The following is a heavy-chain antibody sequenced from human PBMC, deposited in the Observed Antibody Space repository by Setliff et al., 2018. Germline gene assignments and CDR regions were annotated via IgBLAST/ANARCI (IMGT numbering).Heavy chain of an antibody. Sequence: ASVKVSCKASGYTFTSYGISWVRQAPGQGPEWMGGIIATVGGVSYAQKFQGRVTMTRDTSISTAYMELSSLRSEDTAVYYCARDTGYCSGGNCYSMEDYWGQGTLVTVSS. V-gene: IGHV1-8*02. J-gene: IGHJ4*02. D-gene: IGHD2-15*01. CDR3: ARDTGYCSGGNCYSMEDY. CDR1: GYTFTSYG. CDR2: IIATVGGV.